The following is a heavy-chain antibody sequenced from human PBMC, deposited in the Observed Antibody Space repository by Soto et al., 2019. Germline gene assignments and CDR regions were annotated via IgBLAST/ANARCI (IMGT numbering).Heavy chain of an antibody. V-gene: IGHV1-69*01. D-gene: IGHD6-19*01. CDR3: ATPGWYSHSGHFDY. CDR2: IIPIFGTA. CDR1: GGTFSSYA. Sequence: QVQLVQSGTEVKKPGSSVKVSCKASGGTFSSYAITWVRQAPGCGLEWMGGIIPIFGTANYAQKFQGRVTITADEYKSASYMQLSIQRSEDTDVYYCATPGWYSHSGHFDYWGEVSLV. J-gene: IGHJ4*02.